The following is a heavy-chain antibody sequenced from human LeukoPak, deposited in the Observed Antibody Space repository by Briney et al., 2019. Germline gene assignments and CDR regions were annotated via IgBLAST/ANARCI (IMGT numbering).Heavy chain of an antibody. CDR3: AREELPGAFDI. J-gene: IGHJ3*02. V-gene: IGHV3-21*01. D-gene: IGHD1-26*01. CDR1: GFTFSSYS. CDR2: ISSSSSYI. Sequence: PGGSPRLSCAASGFTFSSYSMNWVRQAPGKGLEWVSSISSSSSYIYYADSVEGRFTISRDNAKNSLYLQMNSLRAEDTAVYYCAREELPGAFDIWGQGTMVTVSS.